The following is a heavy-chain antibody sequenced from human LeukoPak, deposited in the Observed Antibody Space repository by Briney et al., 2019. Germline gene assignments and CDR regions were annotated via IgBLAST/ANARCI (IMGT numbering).Heavy chain of an antibody. CDR2: INPSGGST. CDR3: ARGEGLVATDY. J-gene: IGHJ4*02. D-gene: IGHD2-15*01. Sequence: EASVTVSCTASGYTFTSYYMHWVRQAPGQGLEWMGIINPSGGSTSYAQKFQGRVTMTRDTSTSTVYMELSSLRSEDTAVYYCARGEGLVATDYWGQGTLVTVPS. V-gene: IGHV1-46*01. CDR1: GYTFTSYY.